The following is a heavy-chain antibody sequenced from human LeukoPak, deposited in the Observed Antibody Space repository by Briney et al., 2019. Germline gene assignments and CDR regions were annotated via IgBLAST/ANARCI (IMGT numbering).Heavy chain of an antibody. CDR3: AKDWRVAAAGGIDY. Sequence: QPGGSLRLSCAASGFTFSSYWMSWVRQAPGKGLEWVANIKQDGSEKYYVDSVKGRFTISRDNAKNTLYLQMNSLRAEDTAVYYCAKDWRVAAAGGIDYWGQGTLVTVSS. V-gene: IGHV3-7*01. J-gene: IGHJ4*02. D-gene: IGHD6-13*01. CDR1: GFTFSSYW. CDR2: IKQDGSEK.